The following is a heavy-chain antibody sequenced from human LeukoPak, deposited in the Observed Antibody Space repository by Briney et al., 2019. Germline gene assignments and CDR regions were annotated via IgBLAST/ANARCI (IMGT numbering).Heavy chain of an antibody. V-gene: IGHV3-30*18. Sequence: GGSLRLSCAASGFTFSSYGMHWVRQAPGKGLEWVAVISYDGSNKYYADSVKGRFTISRDNSKNTLYLQMNSLRAEDTAVYYCAKALDYGGAGFVYWGQGTLVTVSS. CDR2: ISYDGSNK. CDR3: AKALDYGGAGFVY. D-gene: IGHD4-23*01. J-gene: IGHJ4*02. CDR1: GFTFSSYG.